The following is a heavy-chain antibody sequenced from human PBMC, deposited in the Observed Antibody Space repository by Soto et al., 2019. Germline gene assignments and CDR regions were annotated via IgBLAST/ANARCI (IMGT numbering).Heavy chain of an antibody. CDR2: INPSGGST. D-gene: IGHD6-19*01. CDR3: AREVYSSGWNRAYYYGMDV. V-gene: IGHV1-46*01. CDR1: GYTFTSYY. J-gene: IGHJ6*02. Sequence: ASVKVSCKASGYTFTSYYMHWVRQAPGQGLEWMGIINPSGGSTSYAQKFQGRVTMTRDTSTSTVYMELSSLRSEDTAVYYCAREVYSSGWNRAYYYGMDVWGQGTTVTSP.